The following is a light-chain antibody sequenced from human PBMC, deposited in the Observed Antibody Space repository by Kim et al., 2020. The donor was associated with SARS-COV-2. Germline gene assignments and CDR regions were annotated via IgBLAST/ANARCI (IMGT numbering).Light chain of an antibody. V-gene: IGKV1-8*01. CDR2: AAS. J-gene: IGKJ2*01. Sequence: AATGDRVTITCRASQGISSYLAWYQQKPGKAPKLLIYAASTLQSGVPSRFSGSGSGTDFTLTISCLQSEDFATYYCQQYYSYPRNFGQGTKLEI. CDR3: QQYYSYPRN. CDR1: QGISSY.